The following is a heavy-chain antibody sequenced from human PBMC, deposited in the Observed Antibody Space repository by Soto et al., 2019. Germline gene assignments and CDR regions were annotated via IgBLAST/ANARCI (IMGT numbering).Heavy chain of an antibody. Sequence: QVELVQSGAEVKKPGASVKVSCQASEDTFTHYDINWVRQATGQGLEWMGWMNPNTGNIDYAHKFQGRLTMTRDTSTRTVYIELSSLRSDDTAVYYCVRRVASGHRSWFDPWGQGTLVTVSS. CDR3: VRRVASGHRSWFDP. D-gene: IGHD2-21*01. J-gene: IGHJ5*02. CDR2: MNPNTGNI. CDR1: EDTFTHYD. V-gene: IGHV1-8*02.